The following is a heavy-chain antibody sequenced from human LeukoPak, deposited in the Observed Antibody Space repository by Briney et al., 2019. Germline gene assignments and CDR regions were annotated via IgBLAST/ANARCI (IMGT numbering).Heavy chain of an antibody. Sequence: GGSLRLSCAASGFTFSSYWMHWVRQAPGKGLVWVSRINSDGSSTVYADSVKGRFTISRDNAKNTLYLQMNSLRAEDTAVYYCAKDPRWYCGGDCPYYMDVWGKGTTVTVSS. V-gene: IGHV3-74*01. CDR1: GFTFSSYW. CDR3: AKDPRWYCGGDCPYYMDV. J-gene: IGHJ6*03. CDR2: INSDGSST. D-gene: IGHD2-21*02.